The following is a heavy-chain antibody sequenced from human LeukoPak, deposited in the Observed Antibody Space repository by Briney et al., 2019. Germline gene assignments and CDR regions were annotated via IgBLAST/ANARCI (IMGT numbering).Heavy chain of an antibody. D-gene: IGHD6-19*01. J-gene: IGHJ4*02. CDR3: ARDGRAGSLFAY. Sequence: SETLSLTCTVSSGSINGYYWSWVRQPPGKGLEWVGYISYSGSTNYNPSLKSRVTISVDTSKNQFSLKLSSVTAADTAIYYCARDGRAGSLFAYWGQGTLVTVSS. CDR2: ISYSGST. CDR1: SGSINGYY. V-gene: IGHV4-59*01.